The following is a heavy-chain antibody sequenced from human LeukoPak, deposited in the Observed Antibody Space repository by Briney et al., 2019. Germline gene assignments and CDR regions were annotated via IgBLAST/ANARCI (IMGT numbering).Heavy chain of an antibody. D-gene: IGHD3-16*01. CDR3: ARAGLWGAWFDP. CDR2: ISSSSSYI. Sequence: PGGSLRLSCAASGFTFSSYSMNWVRQAPGKGLEWVSSISSSSSYIYYADSVKCRFTISRDNAKNSLYLQMNSLRAEDTAVYYCARAGLWGAWFDPWGQGTLVTVSS. CDR1: GFTFSSYS. J-gene: IGHJ5*02. V-gene: IGHV3-21*01.